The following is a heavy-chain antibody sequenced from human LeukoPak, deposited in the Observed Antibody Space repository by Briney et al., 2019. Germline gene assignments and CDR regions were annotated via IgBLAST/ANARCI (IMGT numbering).Heavy chain of an antibody. V-gene: IGHV3-53*01. CDR1: GFTVSSNY. J-gene: IGHJ6*03. Sequence: GGSLRLSCAASGFTVSSNYMSWVRQAPGKGLEWVSVIYSGGSTYYADSVKGRFTISRDNSKNTLYLQMNSLRAEDTAVYYCARDYYYDSSGYYYYYMDVWGKGTTVTVSS. CDR2: IYSGGST. CDR3: ARDYYYDSSGYYYYYMDV. D-gene: IGHD3-22*01.